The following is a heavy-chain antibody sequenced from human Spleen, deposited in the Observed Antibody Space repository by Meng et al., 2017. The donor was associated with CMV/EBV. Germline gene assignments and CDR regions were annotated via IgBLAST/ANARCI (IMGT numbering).Heavy chain of an antibody. CDR1: GGTFSSYA. CDR3: ASPYYYGSGSYYGPMSDNDY. CDR2: ISPIFGTA. V-gene: IGHV1-69*12. Sequence: QVQSVKSGAEVKKPGSSVKVSCKASGGTFSSYAISWVGQAPGQGLEWMGGISPIFGTANYAQKFQGRVTITADESTGTAYMELSSLRSEDTAVYYCASPYYYGSGSYYGPMSDNDYWGQGTLVTVSS. J-gene: IGHJ4*02. D-gene: IGHD3-10*01.